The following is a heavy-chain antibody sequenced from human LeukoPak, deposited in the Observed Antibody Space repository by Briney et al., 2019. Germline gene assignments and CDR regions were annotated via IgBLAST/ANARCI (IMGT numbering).Heavy chain of an antibody. V-gene: IGHV3-74*01. J-gene: IGHJ4*02. D-gene: IGHD3-10*01. Sequence: GGSLRLSCTASGFTFSSNWMHWVRHAPGKGLVGVSHISSDGSNIRYADSVKGRFTTSRDNAKNTLYLQMNSLRTEDTAVYYCARDQYGSTDYWGQGTLVTVSS. CDR2: ISSDGSNI. CDR3: ARDQYGSTDY. CDR1: GFTFSSNW.